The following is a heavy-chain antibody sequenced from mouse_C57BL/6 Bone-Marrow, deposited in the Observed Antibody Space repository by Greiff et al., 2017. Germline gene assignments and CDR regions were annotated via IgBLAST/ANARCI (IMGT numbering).Heavy chain of an antibody. Sequence: QVQLQQSGPELVKPGASVKISCKASGYAFSSSWMNWVKQRPGKGLEWIGRIYPGDGDTNYNGKFKGKATLTADKSSSTAYMQLSSLTSEDSAVYVGAIQLRLPYAMDYWGQGTSVTVSS. D-gene: IGHD3-2*02. CDR3: AIQLRLPYAMDY. CDR2: IYPGDGDT. CDR1: GYAFSSSW. J-gene: IGHJ4*01. V-gene: IGHV1-82*01.